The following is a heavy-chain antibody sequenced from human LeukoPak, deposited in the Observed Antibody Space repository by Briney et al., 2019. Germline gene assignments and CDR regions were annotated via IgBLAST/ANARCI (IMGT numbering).Heavy chain of an antibody. D-gene: IGHD3-10*01. Sequence: SETLSLTCTVSGGSISSYYWSWIRQPAGKGLEWIGRIYTSGSTNYNPSLKSRVTISVDTSKNQFSLKLSSVTAADTAVYYCARGVRGVIITGGVWFDPWGQGTLVTVSS. CDR3: ARGVRGVIITGGVWFDP. J-gene: IGHJ5*02. CDR1: GGSISSYY. CDR2: IYTSGST. V-gene: IGHV4-4*07.